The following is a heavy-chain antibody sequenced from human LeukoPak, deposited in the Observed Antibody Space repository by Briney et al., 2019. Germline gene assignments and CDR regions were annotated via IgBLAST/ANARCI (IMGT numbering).Heavy chain of an antibody. D-gene: IGHD6-13*01. V-gene: IGHV5-51*01. CDR3: ARHVRYSSRWTDYFDY. J-gene: IGHJ4*02. Sequence: GESLKISCKGSGYSFRSYWIGWVRQMPGKGLEWMGIIYPDDSDTRYSPSFQGQVTMSADKSISTAYLQWSSLKASDTAMYYCARHVRYSSRWTDYFDYWGQGTLVTVSS. CDR2: IYPDDSDT. CDR1: GYSFRSYW.